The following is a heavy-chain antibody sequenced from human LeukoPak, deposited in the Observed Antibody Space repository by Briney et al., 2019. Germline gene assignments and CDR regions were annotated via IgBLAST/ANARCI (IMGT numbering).Heavy chain of an antibody. J-gene: IGHJ4*02. CDR3: VRAGELDY. Sequence: ASVKVSCKASGYTFTDYYMNWVRQAPGQGLEWMGWINPKSGGTKYAQKFQGRVTMTRDTSISTAYMGLSILRSDDTAVYYCVRAGELDYWGQGTLVTVSS. CDR1: GYTFTDYY. V-gene: IGHV1-2*02. D-gene: IGHD7-27*01. CDR2: INPKSGGT.